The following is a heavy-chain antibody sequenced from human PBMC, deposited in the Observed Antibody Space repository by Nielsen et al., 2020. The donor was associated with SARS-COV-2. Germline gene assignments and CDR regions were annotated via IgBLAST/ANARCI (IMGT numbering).Heavy chain of an antibody. CDR2: IYYGGST. D-gene: IGHD6-19*01. CDR1: GGSINYHF. CDR3: ARERFEAAGYSSSWHFDY. V-gene: IGHV4-59*11. Sequence: GSLRLSCAVSGGSINYHFWSWIRQPPGKGLEWIGYIYYGGSTNYNPSLKSRVTISVDTSENQFSLTLSSVTAADTAVYYCARERFEAAGYSSSWHFDYWGQGTLVTVSS. J-gene: IGHJ4*02.